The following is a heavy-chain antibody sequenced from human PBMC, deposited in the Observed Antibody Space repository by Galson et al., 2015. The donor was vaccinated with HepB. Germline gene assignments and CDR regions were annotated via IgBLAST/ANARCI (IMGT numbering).Heavy chain of an antibody. J-gene: IGHJ6*02. CDR2: ISYDGSNK. CDR3: AKILRDDTDYYDSSVYYNYYYGMDV. D-gene: IGHD3-22*01. Sequence: SLRLSCAASGFTFSSYGMHWVRQAPGKGLEWVAVISYDGSNKYYADTVKGRFTIARDNSKNKLYLHMNSLRAEDTAVYYCAKILRDDTDYYDSSVYYNYYYGMDVWVQVATVTVSS. CDR1: GFTFSSYG. V-gene: IGHV3-30*18.